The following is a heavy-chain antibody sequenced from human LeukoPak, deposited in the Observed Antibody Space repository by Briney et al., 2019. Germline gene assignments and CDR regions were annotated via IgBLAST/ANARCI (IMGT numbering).Heavy chain of an antibody. CDR3: ARESTTVSPDSSY. V-gene: IGHV4-30-4*01. CDR2: IYYSGST. D-gene: IGHD4-17*01. J-gene: IGHJ4*02. CDR1: GGSISSGDYY. Sequence: KSSETLSLTCTVSGGSISSGDYYWSWIRQPPGKGLVWIGYIYYSGSTYYNPSLKSRVTISVDTSKNQFSLKLSSVTAADTAVYYCARESTTVSPDSSYWGQGTLVTVSS.